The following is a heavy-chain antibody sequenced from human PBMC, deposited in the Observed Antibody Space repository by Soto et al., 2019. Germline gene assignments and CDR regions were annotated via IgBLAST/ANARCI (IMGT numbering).Heavy chain of an antibody. CDR2: VFYSGST. D-gene: IGHD3-22*01. CDR3: ARAHYYDSSGYYALDY. Sequence: SETLSLTCTVSGGSIISFYWSWISQPQGKGLEWIGNVFYSGSTIYNPSLKSRVTISVDTSKNQFSLKLSSVTAADTAVYYCARAHYYDSSGYYALDYWGQGTLVTVSS. J-gene: IGHJ4*02. CDR1: GGSIISFY. V-gene: IGHV4-59*01.